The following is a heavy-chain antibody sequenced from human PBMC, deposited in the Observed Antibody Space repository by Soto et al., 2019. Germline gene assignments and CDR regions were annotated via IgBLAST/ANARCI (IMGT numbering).Heavy chain of an antibody. CDR2: IYSSGST. CDR1: GGSISSYY. D-gene: IGHD6-19*01. Sequence: PSETLSLTCTVSGGSISSYYWSWIRQPPGKGLEWIEYIYSSGSTNYTPSLKSRVTISVDTSKNQFSLRLSSVTAADTALYYCARHPAVTGTAAYFDYWGQGTLVTVSS. J-gene: IGHJ4*02. V-gene: IGHV4-59*08. CDR3: ARHPAVTGTAAYFDY.